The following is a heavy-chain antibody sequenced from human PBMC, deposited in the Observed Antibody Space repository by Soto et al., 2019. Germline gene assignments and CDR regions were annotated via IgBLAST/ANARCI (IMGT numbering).Heavy chain of an antibody. V-gene: IGHV4-39*01. Sequence: QLQMQESGPGLVKPSETLSLICSVSGGSVSDSSYYWAWVRQTPGRGLEWIGSLYFTGSTYYTSSLRGRVTISIDTSTNQFALRLNSVTVADTAVYFCGRLAGLRYAYYFDNWGQGALVTVSA. CDR3: GRLAGLRYAYYFDN. J-gene: IGHJ4*02. D-gene: IGHD1-1*01. CDR2: LYFTGST. CDR1: GGSVSDSSYY.